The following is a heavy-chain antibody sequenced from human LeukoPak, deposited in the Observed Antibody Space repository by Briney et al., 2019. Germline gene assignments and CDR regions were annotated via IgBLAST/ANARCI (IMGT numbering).Heavy chain of an antibody. D-gene: IGHD2-15*01. J-gene: IGHJ5*02. V-gene: IGHV4-31*02. CDR3: ARGYCSGGSCETHWFDP. Sequence: YWIGWVRQMPGKGLEWIGYIYYSGSTYYNPSLKSRVTISVDTSKNQFSLKLSSVTAADTAVYYCARGYCSGGSCETHWFDPWGQGTLVTVSS. CDR1: Y. CDR2: IYYSGST.